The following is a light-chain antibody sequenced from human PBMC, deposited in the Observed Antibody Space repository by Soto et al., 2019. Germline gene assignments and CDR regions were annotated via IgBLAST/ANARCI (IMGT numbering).Light chain of an antibody. J-gene: IGKJ5*01. CDR2: DAS. Sequence: EIVFTHSPATLSXSPGERAXLXSAXVQSVSSYLAWYQQKPGQAPRLLIYDASNRATGIPARFSGSGSGTDFTLTISSLEPEDFAVYYCQQRSNWPPEDTLGQGTRLEIK. CDR3: QQRSNWPPEDT. V-gene: IGKV3-11*01. CDR1: QSVSSY.